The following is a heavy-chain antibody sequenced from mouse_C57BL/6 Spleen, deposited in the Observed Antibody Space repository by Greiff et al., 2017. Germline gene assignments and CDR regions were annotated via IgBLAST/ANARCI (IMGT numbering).Heavy chain of an antibody. CDR1: GYTFTSYW. CDR2: INPSNGGT. J-gene: IGHJ1*03. Sequence: VQLQQPGTELVKPGASVKLSCKASGYTFTSYWMHWVKQRPGQGLAWIGNINPSNGGTNYNEKFKSKATLTGDNSSSTAYMELSSRTSEDSAVYYCARATVVATLDCYFDVWGTGTTVTVSS. V-gene: IGHV1-53*01. D-gene: IGHD1-1*01. CDR3: ARATVVATLDCYFDV.